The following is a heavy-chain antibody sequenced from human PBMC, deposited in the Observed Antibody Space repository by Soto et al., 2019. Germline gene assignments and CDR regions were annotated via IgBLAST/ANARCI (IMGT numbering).Heavy chain of an antibody. CDR3: ARGVPGYYDFWSGYYYYYGMDV. Sequence: GGSLRLSCSASGFTYSSYWMHWVRQAPGKGLLCVSRINSDGSSTSDAHSGKRRFTISSENAKTTLYLQMNSLRAADTAVYYCARGVPGYYDFWSGYYYYYGMDVWGQGTTVTVSS. V-gene: IGHV3-74*01. CDR1: GFTYSSYW. CDR2: INSDGSST. J-gene: IGHJ6*02. D-gene: IGHD3-3*01.